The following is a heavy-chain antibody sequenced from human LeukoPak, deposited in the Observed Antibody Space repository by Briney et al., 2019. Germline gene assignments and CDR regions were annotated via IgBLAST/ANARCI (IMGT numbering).Heavy chain of an antibody. J-gene: IGHJ4*02. CDR2: IDYSGST. CDR3: SIGQNSIGARFDH. V-gene: IGHV4-59*08. CDR1: AGPATICN. Sequence: KPSETLSLSHPESAGPATICNGCGSRQPPGKGLEWIGYIDYSGSTNFNPSLKSRVTMTVNTSKNQFYLNPGSVPGAGPGVYYCSIGQNSIGARFDHWGQGTLVTVSS. D-gene: IGHD2-21*01.